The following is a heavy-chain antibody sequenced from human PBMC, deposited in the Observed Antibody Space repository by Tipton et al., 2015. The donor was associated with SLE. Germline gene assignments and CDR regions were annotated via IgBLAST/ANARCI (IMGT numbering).Heavy chain of an antibody. Sequence: TLSLTCTVSGGSISSYYWSWIRQPPGKGLEWIGYIYTSGSTNYNPSLKSRVTISVDTSKNQFSLKLSSVTAADTAVYYCARAGVMVQGVMRYFDLWGRGTLVTVSS. V-gene: IGHV4-4*08. D-gene: IGHD3-10*01. CDR3: ARAGVMVQGVMRYFDL. CDR2: IYTSGST. CDR1: GGSISSYY. J-gene: IGHJ2*01.